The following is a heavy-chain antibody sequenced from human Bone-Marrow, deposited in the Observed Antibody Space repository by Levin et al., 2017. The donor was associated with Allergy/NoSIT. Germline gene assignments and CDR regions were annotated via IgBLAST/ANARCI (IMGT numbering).Heavy chain of an antibody. CDR1: GGSFTGYF. Sequence: SQTLSLTCAVDGGSFTGYFWTWIRQPPGKGLEWIGEINHSGSTKYNPSLTSRVTISVDTAKKEFSLNLSSVTAADTAVFYCARGGRWSFSYYFDYWGQGTRVTVSS. J-gene: IGHJ4*02. CDR2: INHSGST. CDR3: ARGGRWSFSYYFDY. V-gene: IGHV4-34*01. D-gene: IGHD3-10*01.